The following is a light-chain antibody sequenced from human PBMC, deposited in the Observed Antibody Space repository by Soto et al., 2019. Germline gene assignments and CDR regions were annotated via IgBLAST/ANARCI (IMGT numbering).Light chain of an antibody. CDR3: QQYGDSLFP. CDR2: GAS. J-gene: IGKJ3*01. V-gene: IGKV3-20*01. CDR1: QSVSSNF. Sequence: EIVLTQSPGTLSLSPGERATLSCRASQSVSSNFLAWYQHKPGQAPRLLIYGASSRATGIPDRFSGSGSGTVFTLTISRLEPEDFAVFYCQQYGDSLFPFGPGTKVDIK.